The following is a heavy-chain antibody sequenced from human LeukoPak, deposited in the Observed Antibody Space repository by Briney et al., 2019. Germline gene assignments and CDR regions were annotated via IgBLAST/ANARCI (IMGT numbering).Heavy chain of an antibody. CDR3: ARSRRSGDPLDY. D-gene: IGHD7-27*01. V-gene: IGHV1-18*01. CDR2: ISAYNGNT. Sequence: ASVKVSCKASGYTFTSYGISWVRQAPGQGLEWMGWISAYNGNTNYAQKLQGRVTMTIDTSTSTAYMELRSLRSDDTAVYYCARSRRSGDPLDYWGQGTLVTVSS. J-gene: IGHJ4*02. CDR1: GYTFTSYG.